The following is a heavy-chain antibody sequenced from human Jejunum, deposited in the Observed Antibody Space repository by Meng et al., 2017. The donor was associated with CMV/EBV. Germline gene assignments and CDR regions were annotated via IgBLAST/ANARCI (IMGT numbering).Heavy chain of an antibody. D-gene: IGHD5-18*01. V-gene: IGHV3-66*01. CDR1: GVTVSNSY. J-gene: IGHJ4*02. CDR2: IYGGGST. CDR3: AREGTTLVTYDY. Sequence: EVQLVEAGGGLVQPGGSLRLFCAASGVTVSNSYMSWVRQAQGKGLEWVSVIYGGGSTYYADSVKGRFTISRDSSKNTLYLQMNSLRAEDTAVYYCAREGTTLVTYDYWGQGTLVTVSS.